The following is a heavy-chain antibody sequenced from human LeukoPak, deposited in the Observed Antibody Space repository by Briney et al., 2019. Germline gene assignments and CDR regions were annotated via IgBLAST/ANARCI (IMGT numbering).Heavy chain of an antibody. V-gene: IGHV4-31*03. D-gene: IGHD3-22*01. CDR1: GGSISSGGYY. J-gene: IGHJ4*02. CDR3: ARKNLNDSSGYTLDY. Sequence: PSETLSLTCTVSGGSISSGGYYWSWIRQHPGKGLEWIGYIYYSGSTYYNPSLKSRVTISVDTSKNQFSLKLSSVTAADTAVYYCARKNLNDSSGYTLDYWGQGTLVTVSS. CDR2: IYYSGST.